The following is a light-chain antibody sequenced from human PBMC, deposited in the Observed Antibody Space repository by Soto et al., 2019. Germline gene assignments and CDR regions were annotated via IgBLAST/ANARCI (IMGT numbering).Light chain of an antibody. J-gene: IGKJ5*01. CDR2: EVS. V-gene: IGKV2D-29*02. CDR1: QSLLHITGETF. CDR3: MQSKPLPPT. Sequence: VMTQTPLSLSVAPGQPASISCKSSQSLLHITGETFLFWYLQKPGQSPQLLIYEVSTRVSGVPDRFSGSGSGTDFTLEISRVETDDVGIYYGMQSKPLPPTFGQGTRLGIE.